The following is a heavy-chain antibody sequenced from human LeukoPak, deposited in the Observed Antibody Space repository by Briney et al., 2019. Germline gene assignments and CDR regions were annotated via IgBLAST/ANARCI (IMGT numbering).Heavy chain of an antibody. V-gene: IGHV1-18*01. CDR3: ARVKVGTPVVTMSGTAKWFDP. CDR1: GYTFTSYG. D-gene: IGHD3-10*02. J-gene: IGHJ5*02. CDR2: ISAYNGYS. Sequence: GSSVKVSCKASGYTFTSYGISWVRQAPGQGLEWMGWISAYNGYSNYAQNHQGRVTMTTDTSTSTAYMELRSLRSDDTAVYYCARVKVGTPVVTMSGTAKWFDPWGQGTLVTVSS.